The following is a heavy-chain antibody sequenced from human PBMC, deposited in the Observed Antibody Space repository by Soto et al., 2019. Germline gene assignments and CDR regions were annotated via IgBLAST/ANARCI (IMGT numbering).Heavy chain of an antibody. D-gene: IGHD1-26*01. V-gene: IGHV3-74*01. J-gene: IGHJ3*01. CDR1: GFTFSTYW. Sequence: EVQLVESGGGSVQPGGSLRLSCAASGFTFSTYWMHWVRQAPGKGLVWVSRIVSDGSTTNYADSVKGRFTISRDNAKNTLYLQMNSLRAEDTAVYYCARAPGLREGGFDVWGQGTMVTVSS. CDR3: ARAPGLREGGFDV. CDR2: IVSDGSTT.